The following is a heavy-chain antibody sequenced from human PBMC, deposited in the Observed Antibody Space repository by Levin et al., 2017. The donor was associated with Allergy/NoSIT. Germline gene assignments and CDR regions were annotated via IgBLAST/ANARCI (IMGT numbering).Heavy chain of an antibody. J-gene: IGHJ4*02. Sequence: SETLSLTCAVSGSSISSGYYWGWIRQPPGKGLEWIGSIYHSGSTYYNPSLKSRVTISVDTSKNQFSLKLSSVTAADTAVYYCASEDYGDYSYWGQGTLVTVSS. CDR1: GSSISSGYY. V-gene: IGHV4-38-2*01. CDR2: IYHSGST. CDR3: ASEDYGDYSY. D-gene: IGHD4-17*01.